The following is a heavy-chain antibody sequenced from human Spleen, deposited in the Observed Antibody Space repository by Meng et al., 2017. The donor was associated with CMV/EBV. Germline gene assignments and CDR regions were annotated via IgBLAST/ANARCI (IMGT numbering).Heavy chain of an antibody. V-gene: IGHV3-30*02. CDR3: AQSTCGGDCYADAFDI. Sequence: GGSLRLSCAASGFTFSSYGMHWVRQAPGKGLEWVAFIRYDGSNKYYADSVKGRFTISRDNAKNSLYLQMNSLRAEDTAVYYCAQSTCGGDCYADAFDIWGQGTMVTVSS. D-gene: IGHD2-21*01. CDR1: GFTFSSYG. CDR2: IRYDGSNK. J-gene: IGHJ3*02.